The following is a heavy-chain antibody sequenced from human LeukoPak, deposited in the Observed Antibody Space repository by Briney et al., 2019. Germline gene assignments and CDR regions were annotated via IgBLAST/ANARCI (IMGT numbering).Heavy chain of an antibody. CDR3: ARAQPVLDAFDI. J-gene: IGHJ3*02. Sequence: PGGSLRLSCAASGFTFSSYAMHWVRQAPGKGLEWVAVISYDGSNKYYADSVKGRSTISRDNSKNTLYLQMNSLRAEDTAVYYCARAQPVLDAFDIWGQGTMVTVSS. D-gene: IGHD2-15*01. CDR2: ISYDGSNK. CDR1: GFTFSSYA. V-gene: IGHV3-30-3*01.